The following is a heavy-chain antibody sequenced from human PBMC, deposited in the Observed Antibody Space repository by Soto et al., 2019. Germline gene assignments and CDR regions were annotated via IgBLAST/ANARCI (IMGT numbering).Heavy chain of an antibody. D-gene: IGHD3-3*01. Sequence: QLQLQESGPGLVKPSETLSLTCTVSGGSISSSSYYWGWIRQPPGKGLEWIGSIYYSGSTYYNPSLKSRVTLSVDTSKNQFSLKLSSVTAADTAVYYCASHRIYYDFWSGYYIDYWGQGTLVTVSS. CDR1: GGSISSSSYY. V-gene: IGHV4-39*01. J-gene: IGHJ4*02. CDR2: IYYSGST. CDR3: ASHRIYYDFWSGYYIDY.